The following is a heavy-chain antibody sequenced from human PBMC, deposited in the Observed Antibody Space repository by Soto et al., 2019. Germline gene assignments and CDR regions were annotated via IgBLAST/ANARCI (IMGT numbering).Heavy chain of an antibody. CDR2: INPNSGDT. J-gene: IGHJ3*01. Sequence: ASVKVSCKASGYTFIAYYIHWVRQAPGQGLEWMGWINPNSGDTQYAQKFQGRLTMTRDTSITTTYMAFTRLRYDDTAVYYCATEKARYSSSAGRHAFDVWGQGTMGTAS. V-gene: IGHV1-2*02. D-gene: IGHD4-4*01. CDR1: GYTFIAYY. CDR3: ATEKARYSSSAGRHAFDV.